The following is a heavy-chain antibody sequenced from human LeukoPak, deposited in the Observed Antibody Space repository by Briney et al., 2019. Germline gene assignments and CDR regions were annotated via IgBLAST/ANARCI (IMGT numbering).Heavy chain of an antibody. Sequence: PSETLSLTCTVSGGSISSGSYYWSWIRQPAGKELEWIGRIYTSGSTNYNPSLKSRVTISVDTSKNQFSLKLSSVTAADTAVYYCARDRRYYGSGFDPWGQGTLVTVSS. CDR3: ARDRRYYGSGFDP. D-gene: IGHD3-10*01. CDR2: IYTSGST. J-gene: IGHJ5*02. V-gene: IGHV4-61*02. CDR1: GGSISSGSYY.